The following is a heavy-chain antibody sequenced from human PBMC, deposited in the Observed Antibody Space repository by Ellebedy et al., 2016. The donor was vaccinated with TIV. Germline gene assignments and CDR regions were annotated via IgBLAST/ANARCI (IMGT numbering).Heavy chain of an antibody. J-gene: IGHJ6*02. CDR1: GGSISSYY. Sequence: MPGGSLRLSCTVAGGSISSYYWSWIRQPPGKGLEWIGCINYSGSTNYNSSLKSRVTISVDTSKNQFSLNLSSVTAADTGVYYCARHVEMEWLLSPVYGLDVWGQGTTVTVSS. V-gene: IGHV4-59*08. CDR3: ARHVEMEWLLSPVYGLDV. D-gene: IGHD3-3*01. CDR2: INYSGST.